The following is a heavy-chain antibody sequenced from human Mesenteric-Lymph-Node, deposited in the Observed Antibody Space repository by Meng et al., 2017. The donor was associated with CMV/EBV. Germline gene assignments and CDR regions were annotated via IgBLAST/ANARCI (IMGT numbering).Heavy chain of an antibody. CDR3: AKDTGRTWHRYLDC. J-gene: IGHJ4*02. CDR1: GFTCDDFA. Sequence: GGSLRLSCAASGFTCDDFAMHWVRQPPGKGLEWVSGINWNSDGIAYADSVKGRFTISRDNAKNSLILQMTSLRPEDTASYYCAKDTGRTWHRYLDCWGQGTLVTVSS. D-gene: IGHD3/OR15-3a*01. CDR2: INWNSDGI. V-gene: IGHV3-9*01.